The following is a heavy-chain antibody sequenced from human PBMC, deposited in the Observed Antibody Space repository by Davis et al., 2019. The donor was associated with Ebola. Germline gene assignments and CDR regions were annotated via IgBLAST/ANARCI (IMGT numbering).Heavy chain of an antibody. CDR3: ATLRRGTVGDY. D-gene: IGHD1-26*01. Sequence: LSLTCAASGFTFNNAWINWVRQAPGKGLEWVGRIKSKSDGGTTDYAAPVKGRFTISRDDSKNTVYLQMNSLKIEDTAVYSCATLRRGTVGDYWGQGTLVTVSS. V-gene: IGHV3-15*07. CDR2: IKSKSDGGTT. J-gene: IGHJ4*02. CDR1: GFTFNNAW.